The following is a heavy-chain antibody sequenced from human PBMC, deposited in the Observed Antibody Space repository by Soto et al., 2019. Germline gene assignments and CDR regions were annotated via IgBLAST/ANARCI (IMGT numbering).Heavy chain of an antibody. CDR1: GFTFDDYA. J-gene: IGHJ5*02. D-gene: IGHD5-18*01. CDR3: AKDRSRRMVTPFDP. CDR2: ISWNSGSI. V-gene: IGHV3-9*01. Sequence: PGGSLRLSCAASGFTFDDYAMHWVRQAPGKGLEWVSGISWNSGSIGYADSVKGRFTISRDNAKNSLYLQMNSLRAEDTALYYCAKDRSRRMVTPFDPWGQGTLVTVSS.